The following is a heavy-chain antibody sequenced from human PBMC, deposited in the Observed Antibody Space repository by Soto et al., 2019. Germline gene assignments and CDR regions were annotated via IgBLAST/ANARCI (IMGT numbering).Heavy chain of an antibody. V-gene: IGHV3-48*01. CDR2: ISTSSSPR. CDR3: AKGEVRGIIPSYFDY. CDR1: GFTFRHYS. J-gene: IGHJ4*02. Sequence: PGGSLRLSCAASGFTFRHYSMHWVRQAPGKGPEWVAYISTSSSPRYYADSVKGRFTISRDNSKNTLYLQMDSLRAEDTAVYYCAKGEVRGIIPSYFDYWGLGTLVTVSS. D-gene: IGHD3-10*01.